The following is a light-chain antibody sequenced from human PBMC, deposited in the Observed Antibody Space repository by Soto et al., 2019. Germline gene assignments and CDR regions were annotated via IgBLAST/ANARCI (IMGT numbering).Light chain of an antibody. CDR3: QQYNSWPPIT. CDR1: QRVSSD. V-gene: IGKV3-15*01. Sequence: IVLTQPPANLSLSPWERATPSCRASQRVSSDLAWYQHKPGQAPRLVIYGASTRATGIPARFSGGGSGTEFTLTISSLQSEDFAVYYCQQYNSWPPITFGQGTRLEIK. CDR2: GAS. J-gene: IGKJ5*01.